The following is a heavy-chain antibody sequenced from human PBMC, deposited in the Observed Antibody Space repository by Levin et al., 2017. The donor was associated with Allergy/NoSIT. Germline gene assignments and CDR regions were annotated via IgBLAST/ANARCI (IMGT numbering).Heavy chain of an antibody. CDR2: IYLSGST. CDR1: GGSISSGGYS. Sequence: PSEILSLTCAVSGGSISSGGYSWSWIRQPPGKGLEWIGNIYLSGSTYYNPSLKSRVTISVDRSKNQFSLNLSSVTAADTAVYYCARSSSLEWFDPWGQGTLVTVSS. V-gene: IGHV4-30-2*01. J-gene: IGHJ5*02. CDR3: ARSSSLEWFDP. D-gene: IGHD3-3*01.